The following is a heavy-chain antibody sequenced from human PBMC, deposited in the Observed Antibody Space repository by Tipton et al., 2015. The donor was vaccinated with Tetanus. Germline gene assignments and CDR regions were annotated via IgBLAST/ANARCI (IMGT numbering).Heavy chain of an antibody. CDR1: GFIFSSYG. D-gene: IGHD2-15*01. J-gene: IGHJ4*02. Sequence: AASGFIFSSYGIHWVRQAPGKGLERLAVSWYDGTDKYYADSVKGRFTISRDNSKNTLYLQMNSLRAEDTAVYYCAREADCSGGSCFSGDFDNWGQGTQVTVSS. CDR2: SWYDGTDK. V-gene: IGHV3-33*01. CDR3: AREADCSGGSCFSGDFDN.